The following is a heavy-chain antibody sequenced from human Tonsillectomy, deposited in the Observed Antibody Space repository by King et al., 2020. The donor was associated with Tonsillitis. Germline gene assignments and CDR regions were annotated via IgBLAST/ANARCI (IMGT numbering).Heavy chain of an antibody. CDR2: IYYSGAT. CDR1: GGSIRSSSYY. V-gene: IGHV4-39*01. Sequence: QLQESGPGLVKPSETLSLTCTVSGGSIRSSSYYWGWIRQPPGKGLGWIGSIYYSGATYYNPSLRSRVTISVDTSKNQFSLRLTSVTAADTAVYYCAGPLRTEYLQHWGQGTRVTVSS. D-gene: IGHD4-17*01. J-gene: IGHJ1*01. CDR3: AGPLRTEYLQH.